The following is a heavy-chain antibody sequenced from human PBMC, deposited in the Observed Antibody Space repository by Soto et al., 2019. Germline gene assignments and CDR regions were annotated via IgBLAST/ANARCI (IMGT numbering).Heavy chain of an antibody. Sequence: SVKVTCKDSGYTFTSNGISWVRQAPGQGLEWMGWISAYNGNTNYAQKLQGRVTMTTDTSTSTAYMELRSLRSDDTAVYYCASLPFTYDIWTGYYPLNNWFDPWGQGTLVTVSS. D-gene: IGHD3-9*01. CDR2: ISAYNGNT. CDR1: GYTFTSNG. V-gene: IGHV1-18*01. CDR3: ASLPFTYDIWTGYYPLNNWFDP. J-gene: IGHJ5*02.